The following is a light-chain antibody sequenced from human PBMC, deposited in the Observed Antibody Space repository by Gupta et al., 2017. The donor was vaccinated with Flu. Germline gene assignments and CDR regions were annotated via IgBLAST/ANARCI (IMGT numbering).Light chain of an antibody. CDR2: DAS. V-gene: IGKV3-11*01. CDR1: QTVGNY. Sequence: EIVLTQSPATLSLSPGERATLSCRASQTVGNYLAWYQQKPGQSPRLLIYDASSRNTGVPARFSGSGYGTDLTLTITSREPEDFAVYYCRHRGNWPPYSFGQGTKLEI. J-gene: IGKJ2*01. CDR3: RHRGNWPPYS.